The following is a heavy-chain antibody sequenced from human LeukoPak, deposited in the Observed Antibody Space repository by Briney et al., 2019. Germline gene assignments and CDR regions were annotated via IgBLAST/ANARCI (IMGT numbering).Heavy chain of an antibody. CDR3: ARMDDNYDFWSGYFDSYFDY. Sequence: ASVKVSCKASGGTFSSYAISWVRQAPGQGLEWMGWINPNSGGTNYAQKFQGRVTMTRDTSISTAYMELSRLRSDDTAVYYCARMDDNYDFWSGYFDSYFDYWGQGTLVTVSS. V-gene: IGHV1-2*02. J-gene: IGHJ4*02. D-gene: IGHD3-3*01. CDR1: GGTFSSYA. CDR2: INPNSGGT.